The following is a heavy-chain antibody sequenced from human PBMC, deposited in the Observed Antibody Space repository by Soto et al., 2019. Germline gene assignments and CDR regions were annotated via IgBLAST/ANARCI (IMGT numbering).Heavy chain of an antibody. CDR2: XXYXGXT. J-gene: IGHJ4*02. CDR1: TFGDYA. D-gene: IGHD2-8*01. V-gene: IGHV4-30-2*01. CDR3: VHHGGVPYYHDF. Sequence: TFGDYAMGWFRQAPGKTLXWLGXXXYXGXTXYXXXXNSRVTISADQSKNDFSLRLSSVTAADTAVYYCVHHGGVPYYHDFWGQGMLVTVSS.